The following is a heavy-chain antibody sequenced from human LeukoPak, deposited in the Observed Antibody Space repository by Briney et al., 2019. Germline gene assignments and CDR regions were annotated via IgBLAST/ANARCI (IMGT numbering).Heavy chain of an antibody. CDR3: APESIAARPGY. CDR2: ISWNSGSI. V-gene: IGHV3-9*01. Sequence: GGSLRLSCAASGFTFDDYAMHWVRQAPGKGLEWVSGISWNSGSIGYADSVKGRFTISRDNSKNTLYLQMNSLRAEDTAVYYCAPESIAARPGYWGQGTLVTVSS. CDR1: GFTFDDYA. J-gene: IGHJ4*02. D-gene: IGHD6-6*01.